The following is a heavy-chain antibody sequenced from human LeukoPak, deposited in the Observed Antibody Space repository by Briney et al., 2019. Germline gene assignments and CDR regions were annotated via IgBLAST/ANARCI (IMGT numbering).Heavy chain of an antibody. CDR3: ARDVYGAATNWFDP. Sequence: GGSLRLSCAASGFTFSSYSMNWVRQAPGKGLEWVSYISSSSSTIYYADSVKGRFTISRDNAKNSLYLQMNSLRAEDTAVYYCARDVYGAATNWFDPWGQGTLVTVSS. V-gene: IGHV3-48*01. CDR2: ISSSSSTI. D-gene: IGHD4/OR15-4a*01. CDR1: GFTFSSYS. J-gene: IGHJ5*02.